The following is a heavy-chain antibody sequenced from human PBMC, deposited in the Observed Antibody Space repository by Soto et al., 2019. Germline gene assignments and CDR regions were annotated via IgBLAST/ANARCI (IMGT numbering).Heavy chain of an antibody. D-gene: IGHD1-20*01. CDR2: INHSGSN. V-gene: IGHV4-34*01. CDR3: ARGRGNWNYYYDMDV. Sequence: SVILSLTSAVYNGSFNGYDWGWIRKPPRKGLEWIGEINHSGSNNYNPSLKSRVTISVDTSKNQFSVKLSSVTAEDTVVYYCARGRGNWNYYYDMDVWGKGTTVTV. J-gene: IGHJ6*03. CDR1: NGSFNGYD.